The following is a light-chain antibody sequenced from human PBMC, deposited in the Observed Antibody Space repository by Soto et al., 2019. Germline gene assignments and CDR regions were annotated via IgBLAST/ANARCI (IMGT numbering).Light chain of an antibody. V-gene: IGKV3-11*01. Sequence: EIVLTQSPATVSLSPGERATLSWMAIQSVSNYLALYQQKPGQAPRLLIYDASNRATCIPAKFSVSGSGTDFTLTMDSLEPEDFAVYYCHQRNDGGTFGGGNKVEIK. CDR2: DAS. CDR1: QSVSNY. CDR3: HQRNDGGT. J-gene: IGKJ4*01.